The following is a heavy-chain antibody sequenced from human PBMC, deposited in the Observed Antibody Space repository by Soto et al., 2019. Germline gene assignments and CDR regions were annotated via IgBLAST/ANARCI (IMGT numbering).Heavy chain of an antibody. Sequence: GESLKISCAASGFTFSDYYMSWIRQAPGKGLEWVSYISSSGSTIYYADSVKGRFTISRDNAKNSLYLQMNSLRAEDTAVYYCAKAGHSLPGPDAYYYGMDVWGQGTTVTVSS. CDR1: GFTFSDYY. J-gene: IGHJ6*02. CDR3: AKAGHSLPGPDAYYYGMDV. CDR2: ISSSGSTI. D-gene: IGHD2-21*01. V-gene: IGHV3-11*01.